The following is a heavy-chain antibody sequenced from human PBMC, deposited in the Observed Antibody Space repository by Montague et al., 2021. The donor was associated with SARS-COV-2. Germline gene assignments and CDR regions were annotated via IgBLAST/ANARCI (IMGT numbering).Heavy chain of an antibody. D-gene: IGHD1-7*01. V-gene: IGHV4-59*08. J-gene: IGHJ5*02. CDR3: ARGLYNWNYEHWFDT. CDR1: GGSISSYY. CDR2: IYYSGRT. Sequence: SETLSLTCTVSGGSISSYYWNWIRQPPGKGLEWIGYIYYSGRTNXNPSLKSRVTISVDTSKNQFSLKLHSVTAADTAVYFCARGLYNWNYEHWFDTWGQGTLVTVSS.